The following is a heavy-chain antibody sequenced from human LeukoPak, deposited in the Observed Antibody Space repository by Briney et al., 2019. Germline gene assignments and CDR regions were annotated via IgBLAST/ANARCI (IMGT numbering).Heavy chain of an antibody. D-gene: IGHD3-10*01. CDR3: AREASLVRGIFITRYGLDV. Sequence: PSETLSLTCTVSGDSVTSGTYYWTWIRQPPGKGLEWIAYITYNENTNYNPSLKSRLTMSLDTSSNQFSLRLSSVTAADTAIYYCAREASLVRGIFITRYGLDVWGRGTTVTVSS. V-gene: IGHV4-61*01. J-gene: IGHJ6*04. CDR1: GDSVTSGTYY. CDR2: ITYNENT.